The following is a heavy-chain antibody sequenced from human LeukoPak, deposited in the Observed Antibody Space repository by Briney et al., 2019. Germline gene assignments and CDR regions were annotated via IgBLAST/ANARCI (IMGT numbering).Heavy chain of an antibody. Sequence: GGSLRLSCAASGFTVSSNYMSWVRQAPGKGLEWVSIIYSGGSTFYADSVKGRFTISRDNSKNTLYLQMNSLRAEDTAVYYCASSREKRTHYYDSSGYYYPFDYWGQGTLVTVSS. D-gene: IGHD3-22*01. V-gene: IGHV3-53*01. CDR2: IYSGGST. J-gene: IGHJ4*02. CDR3: ASSREKRTHYYDSSGYYYPFDY. CDR1: GFTVSSNY.